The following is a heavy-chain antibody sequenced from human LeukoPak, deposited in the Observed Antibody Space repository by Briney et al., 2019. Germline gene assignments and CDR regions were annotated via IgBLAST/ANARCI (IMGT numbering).Heavy chain of an antibody. CDR2: IKLDGSEK. CDR1: GFTFGKYW. Sequence: GGSLRLSCVASGFTFGKYWMSWVRQAPGKGLEWVANIKLDGSEKNYVDSVKGRFTISRDNTKSSLYLQMNSLRAEDTAVFYCARDQYDTWSRRGNFDSWGQGTLVIVSS. J-gene: IGHJ4*02. CDR3: ARDQYDTWSRRGNFDS. D-gene: IGHD3-3*01. V-gene: IGHV3-7*03.